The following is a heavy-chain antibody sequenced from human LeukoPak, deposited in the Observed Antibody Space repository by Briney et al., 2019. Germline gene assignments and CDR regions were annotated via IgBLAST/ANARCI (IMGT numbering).Heavy chain of an antibody. V-gene: IGHV3-49*04. D-gene: IGHD3-3*01. CDR1: GFTFGDYA. Sequence: GSLRLSCTASGFTFGDYAMSWVRQAPGKGLEWVGFIRSKAYGGTTEYAASVKGRFTISRDDSKSIAYLQMNSLKTEDTAVYYCTREEYYDFWSGYPGPLDYWGQGTLVTVSS. CDR3: TREEYYDFWSGYPGPLDY. J-gene: IGHJ4*02. CDR2: IRSKAYGGTT.